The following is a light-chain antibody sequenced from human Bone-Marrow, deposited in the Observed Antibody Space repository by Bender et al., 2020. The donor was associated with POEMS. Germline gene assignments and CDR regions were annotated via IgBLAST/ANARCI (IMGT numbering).Light chain of an antibody. V-gene: IGLV1-44*01. J-gene: IGLJ2*01. Sequence: QSVLTQSPSTSGTPGQRVTIFCSGSSSDIGSHSVNWYQQFPGTAPKLLIYFTNHRASGIPDRFSGSKSGTSASLVISGLQSGDEADYYCAGWDDSLGGPVFGGGTKLTVL. CDR1: SSDIGSHS. CDR3: AGWDDSLGGPV. CDR2: FTN.